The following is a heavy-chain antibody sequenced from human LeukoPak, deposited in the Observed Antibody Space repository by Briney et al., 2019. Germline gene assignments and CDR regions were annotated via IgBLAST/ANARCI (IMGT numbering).Heavy chain of an antibody. CDR1: GFTFSSYW. V-gene: IGHV3-7*03. D-gene: IGHD2-15*01. CDR3: AKDISSGHCSGGSCYGMRTIGPSYAFDI. Sequence: PGGSLRLSCAASGFTFSSYWMSWVRQAPGKGLEWVANIKQDGSEKYYVDSVKGRFTISRDNAKNSLYLQMNSLRAEDTALYYCAKDISSGHCSGGSCYGMRTIGPSYAFDIWGQGTMVTVSS. J-gene: IGHJ3*02. CDR2: IKQDGSEK.